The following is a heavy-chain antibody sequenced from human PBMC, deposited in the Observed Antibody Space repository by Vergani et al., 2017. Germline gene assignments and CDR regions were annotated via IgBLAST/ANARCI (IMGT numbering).Heavy chain of an antibody. D-gene: IGHD2-21*02. V-gene: IGHV1-8*01. Sequence: QVQLVQSGAEVKKPGASVKVSCKASGYTFTTYDINWVRQATGQGLEWMGWMNPISGNTGSAEKFQGRVTITRDTSISTAYMELSSLRSEDTAVYYCAREGDGDCGRPPYYYGMDVWGQGTTVTVSS. CDR3: AREGDGDCGRPPYYYGMDV. CDR2: MNPISGNT. J-gene: IGHJ6*02. CDR1: GYTFTTYD.